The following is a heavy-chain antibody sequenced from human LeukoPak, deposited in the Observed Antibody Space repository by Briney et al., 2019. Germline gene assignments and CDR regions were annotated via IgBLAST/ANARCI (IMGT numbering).Heavy chain of an antibody. D-gene: IGHD5-24*01. CDR1: GGSISSGGYY. CDR3: APRPGTHPPYRTPCKGAGC. J-gene: IGHJ4*02. V-gene: IGHV4-31*03. Sequence: SETLSLTCTVSGGSISSGGYYWSWIRQHPGKGLEWIGYIYYSGCTYYNPSLKSRVTISVDTSKNQFSLKLSSVTAADTAVYSGAPRPGTHPPYRTPCKGAGCWGQGTLVTVSS. CDR2: IYYSGCT.